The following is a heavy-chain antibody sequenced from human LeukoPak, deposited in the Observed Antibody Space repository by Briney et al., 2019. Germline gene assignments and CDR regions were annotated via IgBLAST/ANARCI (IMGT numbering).Heavy chain of an antibody. Sequence: SVKVSCKASGGTFSSYAISWVRQAPGQGLAWTRRIIPILGIANYAQKFQGRVTITADKSTSTAYMELSSLRSEGTAVYYCARSPIYGYAGSTFAPWGQGTLVTVSS. J-gene: IGHJ5*02. D-gene: IGHD5-18*01. V-gene: IGHV1-69*04. CDR3: ARSPIYGYAGSTFAP. CDR1: GGTFSSYA. CDR2: IIPILGIA.